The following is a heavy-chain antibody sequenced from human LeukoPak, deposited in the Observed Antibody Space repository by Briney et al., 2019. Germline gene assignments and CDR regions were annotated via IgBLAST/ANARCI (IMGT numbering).Heavy chain of an antibody. V-gene: IGHV4-59*10. D-gene: IGHD3-10*01. CDR3: ARGLWFGDENPPYFDY. Sequence: PSETLSPTCAVYGGSFSGYYWSWIRQPAGKGLEWIGRIYTSESTNYNPSLKSRVTISVDTSRNQFSLKLSSVTAADTAVYYCARGLWFGDENPPYFDYWGQGILVTVSS. J-gene: IGHJ4*02. CDR1: GGSFSGYY. CDR2: IYTSEST.